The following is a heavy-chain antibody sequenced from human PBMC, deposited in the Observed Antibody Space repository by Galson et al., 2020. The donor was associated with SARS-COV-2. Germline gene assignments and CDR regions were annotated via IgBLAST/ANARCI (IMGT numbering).Heavy chain of an antibody. V-gene: IGHV3-30-3*01. CDR1: GFTFSSYA. D-gene: IGHD4-17*01. Sequence: TGGSLRLSCAASGFTFSSYAMHWVRQAPGKGLEWVAVISYDGSNKYYADSVKGRFTISRDNSKNTLYLQMNSLRAEDTAVYYCARDSQIYGDYVVPFDYWGQGTLVTVSS. J-gene: IGHJ4*02. CDR2: ISYDGSNK. CDR3: ARDSQIYGDYVVPFDY.